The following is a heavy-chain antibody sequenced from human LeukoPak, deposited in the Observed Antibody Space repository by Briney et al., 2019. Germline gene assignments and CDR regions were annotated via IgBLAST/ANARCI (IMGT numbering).Heavy chain of an antibody. CDR3: ARGRGGRGKQIDY. J-gene: IGHJ4*02. D-gene: IGHD2-15*01. CDR1: GGSISSGGYS. CDR2: IYHSGST. V-gene: IGHV4-30-2*01. Sequence: PSQTLSLTCAVSGGSISSGGYSWSWIRQPPGKGLEWIGYIYHSGSTNYNPSLKSRVTISVDTSKNQFSLKLSSVTAADTAVYYCARGRGGRGKQIDYWGQGTLVTVSS.